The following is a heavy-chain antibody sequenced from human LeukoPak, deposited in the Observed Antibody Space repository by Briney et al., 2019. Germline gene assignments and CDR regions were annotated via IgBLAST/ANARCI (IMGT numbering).Heavy chain of an antibody. J-gene: IGHJ4*02. V-gene: IGHV4-4*09. CDR2: IYNGGNT. CDR1: GVSINTYY. CDR3: AAGPWELDF. D-gene: IGHD1-26*01. Sequence: SETLSLTCTVSGVSINTYYASWIRQPPGKGLEFIGFIYNGGNTNYNPSLKSRATFSVDTSNNQFSLRLTSVTAADTAMYYCAAGPWELDFWGQGTLVTVSS.